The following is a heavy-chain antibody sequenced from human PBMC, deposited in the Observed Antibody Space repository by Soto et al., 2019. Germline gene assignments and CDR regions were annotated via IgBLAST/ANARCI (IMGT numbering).Heavy chain of an antibody. V-gene: IGHV1-69*02. CDR1: GGTFSSYT. Sequence: QVQLVQSGAEVKKPGSSVKVSCKASGGTFSSYTISWVRQAPGQGLEWMGRIIPILGIANYAQKFQGRVTITADKSTSKAYMELSSLRSEDTAVYYCAGPDCSSTSCYRGYYYGMDVWGQGTTVTVSS. J-gene: IGHJ6*02. CDR3: AGPDCSSTSCYRGYYYGMDV. CDR2: IIPILGIA. D-gene: IGHD2-2*01.